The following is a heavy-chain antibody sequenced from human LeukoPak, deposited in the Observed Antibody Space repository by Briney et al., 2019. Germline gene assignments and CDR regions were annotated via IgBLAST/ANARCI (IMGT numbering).Heavy chain of an antibody. CDR1: GFTFSSYG. CDR2: ISSSGGGT. CDR3: AKGDCSSTSFYFFFRLRLWNYYMDV. D-gene: IGHD2-2*01. V-gene: IGHV3-23*01. J-gene: IGHJ6*03. Sequence: GALSLSYASAGFTFSSYGMSWVRPAPGKGLGWGAAISSSGGGTYYPDSVKGGFTISGDNSKNTLYLQMNSLRADDTAVYYCAKGDCSSTSFYFFFRLRLWNYYMDVWGKGTTVTISS.